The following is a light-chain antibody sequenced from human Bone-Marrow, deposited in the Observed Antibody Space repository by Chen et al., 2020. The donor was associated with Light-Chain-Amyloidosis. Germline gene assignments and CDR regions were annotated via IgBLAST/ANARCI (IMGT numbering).Light chain of an antibody. Sequence: EIVLIQSPATLSLSPGDRATLSCRASQSVRTYLAWYQQKPGQAPRLLIYDASNRASCVPDRFSGSASGTDFTLSISSLEPEDSAVYFCQQRRNWPLTFGGGTKLEIK. CDR3: QQRRNWPLT. J-gene: IGKJ4*01. CDR2: DAS. V-gene: IGKV3-11*01. CDR1: QSVRTY.